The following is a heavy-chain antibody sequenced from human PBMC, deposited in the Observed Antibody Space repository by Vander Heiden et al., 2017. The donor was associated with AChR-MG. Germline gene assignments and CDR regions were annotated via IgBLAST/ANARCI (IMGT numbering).Heavy chain of an antibody. V-gene: IGHV4-34*01. D-gene: IGHD3-3*01. J-gene: IGHJ5*02. CDR2: INHSGST. Sequence: QVQLQQWGAGLLKPSETLSLTCAVYGGSFSGYYWSWIRQPPGKGLEWIGEINHSGSTNYNPSLKSRVTISVDTSKNQFSLKLSSVTAADTAVYYCARGQYDFWSGYRHNWFDPWGQGTLVTVSS. CDR1: GGSFSGYY. CDR3: ARGQYDFWSGYRHNWFDP.